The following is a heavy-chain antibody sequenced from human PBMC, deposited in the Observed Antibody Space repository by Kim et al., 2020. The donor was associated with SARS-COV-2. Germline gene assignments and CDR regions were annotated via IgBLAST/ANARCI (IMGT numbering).Heavy chain of an antibody. Sequence: SETLSLTCAVYGGSFSGYYWSWIRQPPGKGLEWIGEINHSGSTNYNPSLKSRVTISVDTSKNQFSLKLSSVTAADTAVYYCARVGRWFCDYWGQGTVVT. V-gene: IGHV4-34*01. CDR3: ARVGRWFCDY. CDR2: INHSGST. CDR1: GGSFSGYY. J-gene: IGHJ4*02. D-gene: IGHD2-15*01.